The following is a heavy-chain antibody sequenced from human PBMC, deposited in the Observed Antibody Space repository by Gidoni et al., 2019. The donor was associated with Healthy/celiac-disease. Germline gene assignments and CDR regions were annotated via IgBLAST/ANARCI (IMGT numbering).Heavy chain of an antibody. CDR3: ARQGYSSSQIDY. Sequence: QLQLQESGPGLVKPSETLSLTCTVSGGPLSSSSYYWGWIRQPPGKGLEWIGSIYYSGSTYYNPSLKSRVTISVDTSKNQFSLKLSSVTAADTAVYYCARQGYSSSQIDYWGQGTLVTVSS. CDR1: GGPLSSSSYY. V-gene: IGHV4-39*01. CDR2: IYYSGST. J-gene: IGHJ4*02. D-gene: IGHD6-6*01.